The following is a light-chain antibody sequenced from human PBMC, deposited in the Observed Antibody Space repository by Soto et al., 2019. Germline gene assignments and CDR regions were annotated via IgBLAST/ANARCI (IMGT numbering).Light chain of an antibody. CDR3: QQHNNCPIT. CDR1: QSISSY. CDR2: DAS. V-gene: IGKV3-11*01. J-gene: IGKJ5*01. Sequence: EIVLTQSPSTLSSSAGERATISCRASQSISSYLAWYQQKPGQAPRLLIYDASNRATGIPTRFSGSGSGTDFTITISRLAPEDSAVYSDQQHNNCPITFGQGTQLEIK.